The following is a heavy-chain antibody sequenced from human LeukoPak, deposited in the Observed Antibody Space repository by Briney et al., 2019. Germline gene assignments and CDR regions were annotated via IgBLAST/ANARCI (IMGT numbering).Heavy chain of an antibody. V-gene: IGHV4-61*02. CDR2: IYTSGST. CDR3: ARHVIYRYDY. D-gene: IGHD1-14*01. J-gene: IGHJ4*02. Sequence: SETLSLTCTVSGGSISSGSYYWSWIRQPAGKGLEWIGRIYTSGSTNYNPSLKSRVTISVDTSKNQFSLKLSSVTAADTAVYYCARHVIYRYDYWGQGALVTVSS. CDR1: GGSISSGSYY.